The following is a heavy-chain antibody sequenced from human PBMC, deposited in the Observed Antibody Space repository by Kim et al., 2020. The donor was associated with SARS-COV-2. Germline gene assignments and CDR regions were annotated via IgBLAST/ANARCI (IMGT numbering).Heavy chain of an antibody. V-gene: IGHV3-11*05. J-gene: IGHJ4*02. CDR3: ARDIAAAVNTGDY. Sequence: SAYSVNGRFTISRDNAKNSLYLQMYSLRAEDTAVYYFARDIAAAVNTGDYWGQGTLVTVSS. D-gene: IGHD6-13*01.